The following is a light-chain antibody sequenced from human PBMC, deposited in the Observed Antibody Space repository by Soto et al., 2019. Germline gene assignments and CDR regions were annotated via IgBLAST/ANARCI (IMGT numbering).Light chain of an antibody. V-gene: IGKV3-20*01. CDR2: GAS. CDR1: QSISSSY. CDR3: QHYGSSPPFT. J-gene: IGKJ3*01. Sequence: EIVLTQSPGTLSLSPGERATLSCRASQSISSSYLAWYQQRPGQAPRLLIYGASSRATGIPDRFSGSGSGTDFTLSITRLEPEDFAVYYCQHYGSSPPFTFGPGTKVDIK.